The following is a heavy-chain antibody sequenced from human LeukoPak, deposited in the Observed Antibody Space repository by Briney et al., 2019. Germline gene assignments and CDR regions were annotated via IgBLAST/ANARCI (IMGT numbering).Heavy chain of an antibody. CDR1: GFTFSSYG. CDR3: AREAAAGYYAGYMDV. Sequence: GGSLRLSCAASGFTFSSYGMSWVRQAPGKGLEWVSGINWNGGSTGYADSVKGRFTISRDNAKNSLYLQMNSLRAEDTALYYCAREAAAGYYAGYMDVWGKGTTVTVSS. V-gene: IGHV3-20*04. D-gene: IGHD6-13*01. CDR2: INWNGGST. J-gene: IGHJ6*03.